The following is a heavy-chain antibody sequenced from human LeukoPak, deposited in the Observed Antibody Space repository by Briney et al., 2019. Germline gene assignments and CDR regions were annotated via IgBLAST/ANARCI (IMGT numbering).Heavy chain of an antibody. CDR1: GYTFTSYG. Sequence: ASVKVSCKASGYTFTSYGISWVRQAPGQGLEWMGWISAYNGNTNYAQKLQGRVTMTTDTSTSTAYMELRSLRSDDTAVYYCASSKLAYCGGDCYSDYFDYWGQGTLVTVSS. V-gene: IGHV1-18*01. D-gene: IGHD2-21*02. CDR2: ISAYNGNT. CDR3: ASSKLAYCGGDCYSDYFDY. J-gene: IGHJ4*02.